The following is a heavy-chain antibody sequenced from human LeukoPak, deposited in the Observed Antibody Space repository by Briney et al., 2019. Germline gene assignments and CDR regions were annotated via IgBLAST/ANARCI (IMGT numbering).Heavy chain of an antibody. V-gene: IGHV4-61*10. CDR1: GASISSGSHY. CDR3: ARALYSSSSGAGWFDP. CDR2: THDSGNS. J-gene: IGHJ5*02. D-gene: IGHD6-6*01. Sequence: PSQTLSLTCTVSGASISSGSHYWSWIRQPAGKGLEWIGYTHDSGNSNYNPSLRSRVTISIDTSKNQFSLKLTSVTAADTAVYYCARALYSSSSGAGWFDPWGQGTLVTVSS.